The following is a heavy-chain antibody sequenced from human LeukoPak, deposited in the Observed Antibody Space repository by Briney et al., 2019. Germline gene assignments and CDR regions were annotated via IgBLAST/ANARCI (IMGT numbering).Heavy chain of an antibody. CDR2: FDPEDGET. D-gene: IGHD5-18*01. Sequence: ASVKVSCKVSGYTLTELSMHWVRQAPGKGLEWMGGFDPEDGETIYAQKFQGRVTMTEDTSTDTAYMELSSLRSEDTAVYYCATVRYSYGYSRGGLDYWGQGTLVTVSS. CDR1: GYTLTELS. V-gene: IGHV1-24*01. J-gene: IGHJ4*02. CDR3: ATVRYSYGYSRGGLDY.